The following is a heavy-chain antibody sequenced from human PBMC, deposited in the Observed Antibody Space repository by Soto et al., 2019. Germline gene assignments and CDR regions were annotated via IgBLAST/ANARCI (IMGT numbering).Heavy chain of an antibody. Sequence: QVQLQQWGAGLLKPSETLSLTCAVYGGSFSGYYWSWIRQPPGKGLEWIGEINHSGSTNYNPSLKSRVTISVDTSKNQFSLKLSSVTAADTAVYYCARVVKQWLVNRGWFDHWGQGTLVTVSS. J-gene: IGHJ5*02. CDR1: GGSFSGYY. CDR2: INHSGST. CDR3: ARVVKQWLVNRGWFDH. V-gene: IGHV4-34*01. D-gene: IGHD6-19*01.